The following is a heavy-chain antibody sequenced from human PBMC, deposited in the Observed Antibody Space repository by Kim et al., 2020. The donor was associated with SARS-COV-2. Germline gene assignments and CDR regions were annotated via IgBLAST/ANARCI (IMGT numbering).Heavy chain of an antibody. Sequence: SETLSLTCTVSGGSISSYYWSWIRQPAGKGLEWIGRIYTSGSTNYNPSLKSRVTMSVDTSKNQFSLKLSSVTAADTAVYYCARDDGIAARPRGAYYYYGMDVWGQGTTVTVSS. V-gene: IGHV4-4*07. CDR3: ARDDGIAARPRGAYYYYGMDV. CDR1: GGSISSYY. CDR2: IYTSGST. D-gene: IGHD6-6*01. J-gene: IGHJ6*02.